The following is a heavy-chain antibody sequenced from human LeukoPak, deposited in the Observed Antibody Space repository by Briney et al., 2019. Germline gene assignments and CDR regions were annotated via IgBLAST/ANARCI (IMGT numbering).Heavy chain of an antibody. D-gene: IGHD6-19*01. CDR2: IYYSGST. CDR3: ARSYSSEPYFDY. CDR1: GGSISSYY. J-gene: IGHJ4*02. Sequence: ASETLSLTCTVSGGSISSYYWSWIRQPPGKGLEWIGYIYYSGSTNYSPSLKSRVTISVDTSKNQFSLKLSSVTAADTAVYYCARSYSSEPYFDYWGQGTLVTVSS. V-gene: IGHV4-59*01.